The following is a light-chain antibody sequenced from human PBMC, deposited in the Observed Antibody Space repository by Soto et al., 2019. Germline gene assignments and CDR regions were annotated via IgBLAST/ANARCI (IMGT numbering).Light chain of an antibody. CDR2: DVS. J-gene: IGLJ1*01. Sequence: QSALTQPASVSGSPGQSITISCTGTGSDVGGYNYVSWYQQNPGKAPKLMIYDVSNRPSGVSNRFSGSKSGNTASLTISGLQAEDEAEYYCCSSTSSTPYVFGTGTKLPVL. CDR3: CSSTSSTPYV. CDR1: GSDVGGYNY. V-gene: IGLV2-14*01.